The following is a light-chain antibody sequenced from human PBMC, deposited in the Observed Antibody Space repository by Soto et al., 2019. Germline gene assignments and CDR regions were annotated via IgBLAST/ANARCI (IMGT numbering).Light chain of an antibody. CDR2: AAS. Sequence: DIQMTQSPSSVSASVGDRVTITCRASHDISSWLAWYQQKPGKAPKLLIYAASTVQSGVPSRFSGSGSGTDFTLTISSLQPEDFATYYCQQANSFPPPFGPGTKVHIK. J-gene: IGKJ3*01. V-gene: IGKV1-12*01. CDR1: HDISSW. CDR3: QQANSFPPP.